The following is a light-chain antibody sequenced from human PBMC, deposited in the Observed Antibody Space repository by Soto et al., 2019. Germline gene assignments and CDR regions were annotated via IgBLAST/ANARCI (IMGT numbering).Light chain of an antibody. Sequence: IKMTQSPSSVSAYVGDRVTITCRASQGIASWLALYQQKPGKAPKLLIYASSTLQSGVPARFSGSGSGTDFTLTIASLQPEDFATYFCQQGNSFPITFGQGTRLEIK. CDR1: QGIASW. J-gene: IGKJ5*01. CDR3: QQGNSFPIT. CDR2: ASS. V-gene: IGKV1-12*01.